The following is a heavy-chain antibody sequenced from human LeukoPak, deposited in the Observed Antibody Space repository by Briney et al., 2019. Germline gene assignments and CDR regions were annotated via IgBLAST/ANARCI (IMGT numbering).Heavy chain of an antibody. Sequence: GGSLRLSCAASGFTLSNAYMSWVRQAPGKGLEWVGRIKNKTNGGTTDYAAPGKGRFTISRDDSKNTLYLQMNSLKTEDTAVYYCTTTIVGVTTWFDPWGQGPLVTVSS. D-gene: IGHD1-26*01. J-gene: IGHJ5*02. CDR1: GFTLSNAY. V-gene: IGHV3-15*01. CDR3: TTTIVGVTTWFDP. CDR2: IKNKTNGGTT.